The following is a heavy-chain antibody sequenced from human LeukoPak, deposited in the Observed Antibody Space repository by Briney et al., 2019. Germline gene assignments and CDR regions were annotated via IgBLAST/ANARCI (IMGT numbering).Heavy chain of an antibody. CDR2: ISWDGGST. CDR3: AKDKDLLDDTIFGVVIQLTPHYMDV. CDR1: GFTFDDYA. D-gene: IGHD3-3*01. Sequence: GGSLRLSCAASGFTFDDYAMHWVRQAPGKGLEWVSLISWDGGSTYYADSVKGRFTISRDNSKNSLYLQMNSLRAEDTALYYCAKDKDLLDDTIFGVVIQLTPHYMDVWGKGTTVTVSS. V-gene: IGHV3-43D*03. J-gene: IGHJ6*03.